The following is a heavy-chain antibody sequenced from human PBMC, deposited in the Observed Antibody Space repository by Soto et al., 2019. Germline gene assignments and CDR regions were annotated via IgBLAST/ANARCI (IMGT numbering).Heavy chain of an antibody. V-gene: IGHV3-30-3*01. D-gene: IGHD1-20*01. CDR2: ISYDGSNK. J-gene: IGHJ4*02. Sequence: GGSLRLSCAAAGFTYITYAMHWGRQSPGKGLEWVAVISYDGSNKYYAGAGTGLLTISREDSKNTLYLQMNSMRDEDTAVYYCGTGKLHIITGSYYFEYWGKGTMVTASS. CDR3: GTGKLHIITGSYYFEY. CDR1: GFTYITYA.